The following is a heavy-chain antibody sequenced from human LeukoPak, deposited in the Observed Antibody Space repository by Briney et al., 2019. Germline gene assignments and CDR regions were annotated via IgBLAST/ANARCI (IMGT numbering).Heavy chain of an antibody. CDR1: GGSISSYY. CDR3: ATTTIRLGY. V-gene: IGHV4-59*01. D-gene: IGHD1-26*01. J-gene: IGHJ4*02. CDR2: IYYSGST. Sequence: SETLSLTCTVSGGSISSYYWSWIRQPPGKGLEWIGYIYYSGSTNYNPSLTSRVTISVDTSKNQFSLKLSSVTAADTAVYYCATTTIRLGYWGQGTLVTVSS.